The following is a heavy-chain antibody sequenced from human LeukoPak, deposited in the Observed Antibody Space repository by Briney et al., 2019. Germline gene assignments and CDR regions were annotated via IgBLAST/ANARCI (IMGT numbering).Heavy chain of an antibody. CDR2: ISGNGNNK. J-gene: IGHJ4*02. CDR3: ASSQSSVAGIVGC. V-gene: IGHV3-11*04. CDR1: GFTFSDYY. D-gene: IGHD6-19*01. Sequence: RGSLRLSCAASGFTFSDYYMTWIRQAPGKGLEWVSYISGNGNNKYYADSVKGRFTISRDNAKNSLYLQMNSLRVEDTAMYYCASSQSSVAGIVGCWGQGTLVTVSS.